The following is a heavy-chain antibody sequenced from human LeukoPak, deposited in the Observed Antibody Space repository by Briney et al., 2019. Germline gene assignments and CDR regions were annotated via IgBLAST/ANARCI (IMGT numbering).Heavy chain of an antibody. CDR3: ARDGGSYTFDP. CDR2: ISSSSSYI. CDR1: GFTFSSYS. J-gene: IGHJ5*02. D-gene: IGHD1-26*01. Sequence: GGSLRLSCAASGFTFSSYSMNWVRQAPGKGLEWVSSISSSSSYIYYADSVKGRFTISRDNSKNTLYLQMNSLRAEDTAVFYCARDGGSYTFDPWGQGTLVTVSS. V-gene: IGHV3-21*01.